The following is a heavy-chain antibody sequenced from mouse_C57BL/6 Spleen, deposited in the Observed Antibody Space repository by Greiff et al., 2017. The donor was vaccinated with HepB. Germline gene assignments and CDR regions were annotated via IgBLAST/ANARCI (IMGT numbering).Heavy chain of an antibody. D-gene: IGHD2-4*01. CDR3: ARFDYGGQGNYFDY. V-gene: IGHV1-81*01. CDR1: GYTFTSYG. J-gene: IGHJ2*01. CDR2: IYPRSGNT. Sequence: QVQLKESGAELARPGASVKLSCKASGYTFTSYGISWVKQRTGQGLEWIGEIYPRSGNTYYNEKFKGKATLTADKSSSTAYMELRSLTSEDSAVYFCARFDYGGQGNYFDYWGQGTTLTVSS.